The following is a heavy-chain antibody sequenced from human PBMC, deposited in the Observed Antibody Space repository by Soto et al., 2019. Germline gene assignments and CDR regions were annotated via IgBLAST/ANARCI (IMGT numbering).Heavy chain of an antibody. Sequence: ASVKVSCKASGYTFTSYAMHWVRQAPGQRLEWMGWINAGNGNTKYSQKFQGRVTITRDTSAGTAYMELSSLRSKDTAVYSCARDKGDYCSSTSCYNYYYYMDVWGKGTTVTVSS. CDR3: ARDKGDYCSSTSCYNYYYYMDV. D-gene: IGHD2-2*02. CDR1: GYTFTSYA. CDR2: INAGNGNT. J-gene: IGHJ6*03. V-gene: IGHV1-3*01.